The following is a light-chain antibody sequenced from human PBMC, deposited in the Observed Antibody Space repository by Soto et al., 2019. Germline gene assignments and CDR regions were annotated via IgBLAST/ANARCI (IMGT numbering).Light chain of an antibody. CDR3: QQRLHWPIT. V-gene: IGKV3D-20*02. J-gene: IGKJ5*01. CDR2: ATS. CDR1: QSVDRNY. Sequence: EVVLTQSPGPLSLSPGERATLSCRASQSVDRNYLSWFQHKRGQPPRVLVFATSSRAAGTPVRFSGSGSGTNFTLTITRVEPEDFGVYYCQQRLHWPITFGQGTRLEIK.